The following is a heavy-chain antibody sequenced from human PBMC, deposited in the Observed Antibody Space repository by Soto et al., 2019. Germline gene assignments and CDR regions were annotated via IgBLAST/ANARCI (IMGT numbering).Heavy chain of an antibody. V-gene: IGHV3-30*18. D-gene: IGHD6-25*01. CDR3: AKDNAGYSSGSSFFDY. CDR2: ISYDGSNQ. CDR1: GFTFSTFA. J-gene: IGHJ4*02. Sequence: VQLVESGGGLVQPGGSLRLSCAASGFTFSTFAMHWVRQAPGKGLEWVAVISYDGSNQYYAESLKGRFTIARDNSKNTLSLQMSSLRAEDTAVYYCAKDNAGYSSGSSFFDYWGQGTLVTVSS.